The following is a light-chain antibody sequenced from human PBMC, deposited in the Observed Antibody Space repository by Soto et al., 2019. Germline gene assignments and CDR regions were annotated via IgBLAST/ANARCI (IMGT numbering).Light chain of an antibody. V-gene: IGLV2-14*01. Sequence: QSVLTQPASVSGSPGQSITISCTGTSSDVGGYNYVSWYQQHPGKAPKLMIYEVSNRPAGVSNRCSGSKSGNTASRTISGRQAEDEDDYYCSSYTSSSTLVVFGGGTKVTVL. J-gene: IGLJ2*01. CDR2: EVS. CDR1: SSDVGGYNY. CDR3: SSYTSSSTLVV.